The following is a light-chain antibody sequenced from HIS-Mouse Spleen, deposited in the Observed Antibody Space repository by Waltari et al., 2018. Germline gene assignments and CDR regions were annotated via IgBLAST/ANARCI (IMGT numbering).Light chain of an antibody. CDR2: EDS. J-gene: IGLJ2*01. CDR1: ALPKKY. CDR3: YSTDSSGNHRV. V-gene: IGLV3-10*01. Sequence: SYELTQPPSVSVSPGQTARITCSGDALPKKYAYWYQQKSGQAPVLGIYEDSKRPSGIPGRFSGSSSGTMATLTISGAQVEDEADHYCYSTDSSGNHRVFGGGTKLTVL.